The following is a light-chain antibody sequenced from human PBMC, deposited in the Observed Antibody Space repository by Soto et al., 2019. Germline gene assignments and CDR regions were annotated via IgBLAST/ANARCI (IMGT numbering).Light chain of an antibody. V-gene: IGKV1-39*01. J-gene: IGKJ1*01. CDR3: HPYGTSPPWP. CDR2: SAS. Sequence: DIQMTQYTYSLSASVGDRVTIVCRASQTVSKYVHWYQQKPGKVPDLLIYSASTLYSGVPSRFSGRGSGTEFTLTISRLEAEDFAVYYWHPYGTSPPWPFCQRGKVDTK. CDR1: QTVSKY.